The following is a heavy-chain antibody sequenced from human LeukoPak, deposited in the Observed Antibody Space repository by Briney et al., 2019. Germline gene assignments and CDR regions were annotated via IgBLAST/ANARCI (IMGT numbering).Heavy chain of an antibody. D-gene: IGHD2-2*02. CDR2: IKQDGSEK. CDR3: ARVWVVLPAAIRD. J-gene: IGHJ4*02. CDR1: GFTFSSYW. Sequence: PWGSLRLSCAASGFTFSSYWMSWVRQAPGKGLEWVANIKQDGSEKYYVDSVKGRFTISRDNAKNSLYLQMNSLRAEDTAVYYCARVWVVLPAAIRDWGQGTLVTVSS. V-gene: IGHV3-7*01.